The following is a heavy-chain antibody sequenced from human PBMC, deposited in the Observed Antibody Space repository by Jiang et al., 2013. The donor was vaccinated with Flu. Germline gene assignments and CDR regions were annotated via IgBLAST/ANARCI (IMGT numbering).Heavy chain of an antibody. Sequence: SGSGGSTYYADSVKGRFTISRDNSKNTLYLQMNSLRAEDTAVYYCAKDRTGGGSVVVIAIGAFDIWGQGTMVTVSS. V-gene: IGHV3-23*01. J-gene: IGHJ3*02. D-gene: IGHD2-21*01. CDR3: AKDRTGGGSVVVIAIGAFDI. CDR2: SGSGGST.